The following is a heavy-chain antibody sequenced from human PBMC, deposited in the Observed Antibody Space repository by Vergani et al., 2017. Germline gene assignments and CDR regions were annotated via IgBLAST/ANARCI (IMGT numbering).Heavy chain of an antibody. CDR3: AIPPVGYGGNYGY. CDR1: GYSIRNGYY. V-gene: IGHV4-38-2*01. D-gene: IGHD4-23*01. Sequence: QVQLQESGPGLVEPSETLSLTCAVSGYSIRNGYYWGWIRQPPGKGLEWIGSIYHSGSTYYNPSLKSRVTISVDTSKNQFSLKLSSVTAADTAVYYCAIPPVGYGGNYGYWGQGTLVTVSS. CDR2: IYHSGST. J-gene: IGHJ4*02.